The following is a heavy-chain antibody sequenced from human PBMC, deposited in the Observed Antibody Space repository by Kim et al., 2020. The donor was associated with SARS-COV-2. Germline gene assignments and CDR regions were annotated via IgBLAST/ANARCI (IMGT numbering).Heavy chain of an antibody. CDR3: ARELRWFRELLNYYYYYGMDV. V-gene: IGHV3-30*04. D-gene: IGHD3-10*01. CDR1: GFTFSSYA. CDR2: ISYDGSNK. Sequence: GGSLRLSCAASGFTFSSYAMHWVRQAPGKGLEWVAVISYDGSNKYYVDSVKGRFTISRDNSKNTLYLQMNSLRAEDTAVYYCARELRWFRELLNYYYYYGMDVWGQGTTVTVSS. J-gene: IGHJ6*01.